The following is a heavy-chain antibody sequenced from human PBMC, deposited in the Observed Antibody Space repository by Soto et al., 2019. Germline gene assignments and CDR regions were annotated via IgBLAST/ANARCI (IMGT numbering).Heavy chain of an antibody. CDR1: GYTFNGYS. J-gene: IGHJ4*02. CDR2: ISTYNGNT. D-gene: IGHD6-13*01. CDR3: ARVDRSRWWAFDD. V-gene: IGHV1-18*04. Sequence: QVQLLQSGAEVKKPGASVKVSCKTSGYTFNGYSISWVRQAPGQGLEWMGWISTYNGNTNTAQRFQGRVTMTTDTSTRTAYMELTNLTFDDTAVYYCARVDRSRWWAFDDWGQGPLVTVSS.